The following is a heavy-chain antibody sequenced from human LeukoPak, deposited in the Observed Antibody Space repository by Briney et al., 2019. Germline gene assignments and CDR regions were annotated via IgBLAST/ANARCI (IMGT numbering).Heavy chain of an antibody. CDR1: GYTFTGYY. D-gene: IGHD3-3*01. CDR2: INPNSGGT. CDR3: ASERFLEWLPNYYYYGMDV. J-gene: IGHJ6*02. V-gene: IGHV1-2*02. Sequence: ASVKLSCKASGYTFTGYYMHWVRQAPGQGLEWRGWINPNSGGTNYAQKLQGRVTMTRDTSISTAYMELSRLRSDDTAVYYCASERFLEWLPNYYYYGMDVWGQGTTVTVSS.